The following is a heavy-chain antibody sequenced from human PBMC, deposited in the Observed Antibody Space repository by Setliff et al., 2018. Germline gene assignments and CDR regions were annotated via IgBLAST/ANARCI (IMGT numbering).Heavy chain of an antibody. V-gene: IGHV4-61*09. CDR2: IYSKGSM. D-gene: IGHD1-26*01. CDR3: ARGDSSGNNYPVLDY. CDR1: GGPINSGPYY. Sequence: SETLSLTCTVSGGPINSGPYYWTWIRQSAGKGLEWIGQIYSKGSMNYNPSLKSRVTISADSSKSQFFLGLNSVTAADTAVYYCARGDSSGNNYPVLDYWGQGVLVTVSS. J-gene: IGHJ4*02.